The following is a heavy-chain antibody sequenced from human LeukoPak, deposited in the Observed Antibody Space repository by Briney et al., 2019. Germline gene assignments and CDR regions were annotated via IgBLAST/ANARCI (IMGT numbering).Heavy chain of an antibody. CDR3: AKVKAVGYSTFDY. D-gene: IGHD2-8*01. CDR1: GVSFSNWA. Sequence: GGSLRLSCAASGVSFSNWAMSWVRQAPGKGLEWVSGFTRNDETTSYADSVKGRFTISRDNSKNTLYLQTSSLRAEDTAVYYCAKVKAVGYSTFDYWGQGALVTVSS. J-gene: IGHJ4*02. V-gene: IGHV3-23*01. CDR2: FTRNDETT.